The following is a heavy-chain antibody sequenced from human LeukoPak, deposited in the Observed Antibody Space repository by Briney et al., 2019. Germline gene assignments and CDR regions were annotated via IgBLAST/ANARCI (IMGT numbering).Heavy chain of an antibody. D-gene: IGHD1-7*01. CDR3: ARGGRNYDLATSYSSLFYFDY. V-gene: IGHV1-69*13. CDR1: GGTFSSYA. Sequence: VASVKVSCKASGGTFSSYAISWVRQAPGQGLEWMGGIIPIFGTANYAQKFQGRVTITADESTSTAYMELSSLRSEDTAVYYCARGGRNYDLATSYSSLFYFDYWGQGTLVTVSS. CDR2: IIPIFGTA. J-gene: IGHJ4*02.